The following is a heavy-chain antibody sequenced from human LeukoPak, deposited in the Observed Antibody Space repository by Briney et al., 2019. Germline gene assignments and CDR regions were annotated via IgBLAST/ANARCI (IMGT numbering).Heavy chain of an antibody. D-gene: IGHD2-2*01. CDR1: GGPLSSYY. V-gene: IGHV4-59*01. CDR3: ARVWDIVVVPAANPVSTWFDP. Sequence: SSETLSLTCTVSGGPLSSYYWSWIRQPPGKGLEWIGYIYYSGSTNYNPSLKSRVTISVDTSKNQFSLKLSSVTAADTAVYYCARVWDIVVVPAANPVSTWFDPWGQGTLVTVSS. J-gene: IGHJ5*02. CDR2: IYYSGST.